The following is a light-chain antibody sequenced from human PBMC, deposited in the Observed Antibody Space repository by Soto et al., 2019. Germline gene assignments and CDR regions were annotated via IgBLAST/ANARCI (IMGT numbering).Light chain of an antibody. CDR1: QSIRSN. CDR3: QQYSIWPPFT. V-gene: IGKV3-15*01. Sequence: EIVMTQSPATLSVSPGERVTLSCRASQSIRSNLGWYQQKPGQAPRLLIYGASTRATGVPARFSGGGSGTEFALTISGLQSEDSAVYYCQQYSIWPPFTFGQGTRQEIK. CDR2: GAS. J-gene: IGKJ5*01.